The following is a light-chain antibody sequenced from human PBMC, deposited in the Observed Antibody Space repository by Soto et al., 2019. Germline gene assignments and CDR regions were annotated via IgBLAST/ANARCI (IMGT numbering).Light chain of an antibody. CDR3: CSYAGSYTWV. Sequence: QSALTQPRSVSGSPGQSVTISCTGTSSDVGGYNYVSWYRQHPGKAPKLMIYDVSKRPSGVPDRFSGSKSGNTAALTISGLQAEDESDYYCCSYAGSYTWVFVTGTQLTVL. CDR2: DVS. CDR1: SSDVGGYNY. V-gene: IGLV2-11*01. J-gene: IGLJ1*01.